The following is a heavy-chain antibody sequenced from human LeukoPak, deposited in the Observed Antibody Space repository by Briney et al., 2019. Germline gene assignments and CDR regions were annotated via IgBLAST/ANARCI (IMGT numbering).Heavy chain of an antibody. V-gene: IGHV3-23*01. CDR3: AKEGCTRCTPFVDY. D-gene: IGHD2-2*01. Sequence: PGGSLRLSCAASGFTFSSWAMSWVRQAPGKGLEWVSAVSPSGDTTYYADSVKGRFTISRDKSKNTLYLQMNSLRAEDTAVYYCAKEGCTRCTPFVDYWGQGILVTVSS. J-gene: IGHJ4*02. CDR2: VSPSGDTT. CDR1: GFTFSSWA.